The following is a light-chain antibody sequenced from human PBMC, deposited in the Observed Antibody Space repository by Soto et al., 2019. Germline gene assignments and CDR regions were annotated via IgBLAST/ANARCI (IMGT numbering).Light chain of an antibody. Sequence: EIVLTQSPGTLSLSPGERATLSCRASQSVSSGYLAWYQQKPGQAPRLLIWGASSRATGIPDRFSGSGSGTDFTLTINRLEPEDFAVYFCQYYGSSPTFGQGTKVDIK. V-gene: IGKV3-20*01. CDR3: QYYGSSPT. CDR1: QSVSSGY. J-gene: IGKJ1*01. CDR2: GAS.